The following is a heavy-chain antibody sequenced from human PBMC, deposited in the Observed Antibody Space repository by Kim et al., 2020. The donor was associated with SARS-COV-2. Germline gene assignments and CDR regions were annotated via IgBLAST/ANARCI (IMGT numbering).Heavy chain of an antibody. CDR3: ARGPEEWFGELYYYYGMDV. Sequence: GGSLRLSCAASGFTFSSYAMHWVRQAPGKGLEYVSAISSNGGSTYYADSVKGRFTISRDNSKNTLYLQMGSLRAEDMAVYYCARGPEEWFGELYYYYGMDVWGQGTTVTVSS. J-gene: IGHJ6*02. D-gene: IGHD3-10*01. CDR1: GFTFSSYA. V-gene: IGHV3-64*02. CDR2: ISSNGGST.